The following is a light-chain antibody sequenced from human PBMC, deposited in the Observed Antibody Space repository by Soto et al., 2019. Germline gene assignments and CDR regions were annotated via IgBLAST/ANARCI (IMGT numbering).Light chain of an antibody. CDR3: QQYNNWPPLT. CDR1: QSVRNN. CDR2: YAS. J-gene: IGKJ5*01. Sequence: EILMTQSPATLSVSPGERATLSCRASQSVRNNLAWYQQKPGQAPRLLIYYASTRATGIPARFSGSGSGTEFTLTISSLQSEDFALYYCQQYNNWPPLTFGQGTRLDIK. V-gene: IGKV3-15*01.